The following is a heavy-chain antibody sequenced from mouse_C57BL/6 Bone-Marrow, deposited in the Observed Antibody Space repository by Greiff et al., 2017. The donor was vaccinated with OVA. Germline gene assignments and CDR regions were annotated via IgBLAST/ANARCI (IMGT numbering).Heavy chain of an antibody. V-gene: IGHV5-12*01. J-gene: IGHJ2*01. CDR1: GFTFSDYY. CDR3: ARQGGYYPFDY. Sequence: EVQLKESGGGLVQPGGSLKLSCAASGFTFSDYYMYWVRQTPEKRLEWVAYISNGGGSTYYPDTVKGRFTISRDNAKNTLYLQMSRLKSEDTAMYYCARQGGYYPFDYWGQGTTLTVSS. D-gene: IGHD2-3*01. CDR2: ISNGGGST.